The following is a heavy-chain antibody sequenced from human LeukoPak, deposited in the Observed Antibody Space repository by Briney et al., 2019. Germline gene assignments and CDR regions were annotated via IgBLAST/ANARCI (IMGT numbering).Heavy chain of an antibody. V-gene: IGHV1-18*01. CDR3: ARDTKRSRARWENLGIDP. Sequence: VASVKVSCKASGYTFTSYGISWVRQAPGQGLEWMGWISAYNGNTNYAQKLQGRVTMTTDTSTSTAYMELRSLRSDDTAVYYCARDTKRSRARWENLGIDPWGQGTLVTVSS. CDR1: GYTFTSYG. D-gene: IGHD3-16*01. J-gene: IGHJ5*02. CDR2: ISAYNGNT.